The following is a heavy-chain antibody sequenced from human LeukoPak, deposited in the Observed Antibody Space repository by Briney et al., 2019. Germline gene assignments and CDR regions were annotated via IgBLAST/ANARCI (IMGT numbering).Heavy chain of an antibody. CDR1: GFTFYNYS. Sequence: GGSLRLSCAASGFTFYNYSMNWVRKAPGKGLEWVSYISSSSSSIFYADSVKGRFAISRDNAKNSLYLQMNSLRAEDTAVYYCARAATRGRGAFDIWGQGTMVTVSS. J-gene: IGHJ3*02. D-gene: IGHD3-10*01. CDR3: ARAATRGRGAFDI. CDR2: ISSSSSSI. V-gene: IGHV3-48*01.